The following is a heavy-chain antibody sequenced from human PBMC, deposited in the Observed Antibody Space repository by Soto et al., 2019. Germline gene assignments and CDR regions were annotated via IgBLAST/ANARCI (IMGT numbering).Heavy chain of an antibody. Sequence: XGSLILSCAASGFTFNTYGMHWVRQAPGKGLDWVAVISYDGSEKYYVDSVKGRFTISKDNSKNTLYLQMNSLRPEDTAVYYCAKSPNFYCSSPNCYKYYFDHWGQGTRVTVSS. CDR1: GFTFNTYG. CDR3: AKSPNFYCSSPNCYKYYFDH. J-gene: IGHJ4*02. V-gene: IGHV3-30*18. D-gene: IGHD2-2*02. CDR2: ISYDGSEK.